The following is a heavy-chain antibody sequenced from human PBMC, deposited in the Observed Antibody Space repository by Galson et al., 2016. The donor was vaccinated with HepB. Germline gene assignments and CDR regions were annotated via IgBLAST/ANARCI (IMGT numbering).Heavy chain of an antibody. CDR3: AKDGGGMDV. J-gene: IGHJ6*02. CDR1: GFNFKTYA. V-gene: IGHV3-23*01. Sequence: SLRLSCAASGFNFKTYAMSWVRQTPAKGLEWVSAISYSGGSTFYADSVKGRFTVSRDNSKNALYLHMNSLKTEDTAIYYCAKDGGGMDVWGQGTTVTVSS. D-gene: IGHD3-16*01. CDR2: ISYSGGST.